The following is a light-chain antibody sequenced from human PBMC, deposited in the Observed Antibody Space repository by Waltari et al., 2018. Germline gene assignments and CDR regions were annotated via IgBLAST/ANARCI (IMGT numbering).Light chain of an antibody. CDR2: DAT. Sequence: ETVMTQSPATLSVSPGERVTLSCRASQDVTNRLAWFQQKPGQAPRRLIFDATTRATDVPGRFSGSGSGTDFTLIISSLQSEDFAVYYCQQYNNWPRTFGQGTKLEI. CDR3: QQYNNWPRT. V-gene: IGKV3-15*01. CDR1: QDVTNR. J-gene: IGKJ2*01.